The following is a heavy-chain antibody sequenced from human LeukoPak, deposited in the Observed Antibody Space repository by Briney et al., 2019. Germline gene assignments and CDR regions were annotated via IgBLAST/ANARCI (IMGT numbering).Heavy chain of an antibody. CDR3: AKDGGYCSSTSCSLDH. J-gene: IGHJ5*02. D-gene: IGHD2-2*03. CDR1: GFTFSNYA. V-gene: IGHV3-23*01. CDR2: ISASGGST. Sequence: PGGSLRLSCAASGFTFSNYAMSWVRQAPGKGLEWVSGISASGGSTYYADSVKGRFTSSRDNSKNTLYLQKNSLRAEDTAVYYCAKDGGYCSSTSCSLDHWGQGTLVTVSS.